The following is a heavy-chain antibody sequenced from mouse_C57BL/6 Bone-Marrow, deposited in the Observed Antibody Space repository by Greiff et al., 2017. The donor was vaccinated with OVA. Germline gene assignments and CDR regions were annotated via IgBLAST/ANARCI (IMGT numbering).Heavy chain of an antibody. D-gene: IGHD2-4*01. J-gene: IGHJ3*01. CDR1: GYTFTSYT. CDR3: ARRLGAY. V-gene: IGHV1-4*01. Sequence: QVQLQQSGAELARPGASVKMSCKASGYTFTSYTMLWVKQRPGQGLEWIGYINPSSGYTKYNQKFKDKATLTADKSSSTAYMQLSSLTSEDSAVYYCARRLGAYWGQGTLVTVSA. CDR2: INPSSGYT.